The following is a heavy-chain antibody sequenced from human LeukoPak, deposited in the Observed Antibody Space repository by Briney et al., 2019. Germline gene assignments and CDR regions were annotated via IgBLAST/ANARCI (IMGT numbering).Heavy chain of an antibody. Sequence: GESLKISCKGSGYSFTSYWIGWVRQMPGKGLEWMGIIYPGDSDTRYSPSFQGQVTTSADKSISTAYLQWSSLKASDTAMYYCARHDGRYSGSYYSPLPTYLDYWGQGTLVTVSS. V-gene: IGHV5-51*01. CDR3: ARHDGRYSGSYYSPLPTYLDY. J-gene: IGHJ4*02. CDR1: GYSFTSYW. CDR2: IYPGDSDT. D-gene: IGHD1-26*01.